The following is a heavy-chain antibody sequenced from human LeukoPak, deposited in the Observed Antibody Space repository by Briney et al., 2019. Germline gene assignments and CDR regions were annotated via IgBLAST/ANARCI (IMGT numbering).Heavy chain of an antibody. Sequence: GSLRLSCAASGFTFSSYSMNWVRQAPGKGLEWASSISSSSSYIYYADSVKGRFTISRDNAKNSLYLQMNSLRDEDTAVYYCARDPSDIAVARYYFDYWGQGTLVTVSS. CDR2: ISSSSSYI. CDR3: ARDPSDIAVARYYFDY. CDR1: GFTFSSYS. J-gene: IGHJ4*02. V-gene: IGHV3-21*01. D-gene: IGHD6-19*01.